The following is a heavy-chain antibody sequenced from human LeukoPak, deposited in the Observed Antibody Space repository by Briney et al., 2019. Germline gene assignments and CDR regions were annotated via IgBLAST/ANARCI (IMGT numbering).Heavy chain of an antibody. D-gene: IGHD3-16*01. CDR1: GGSFSRYY. J-gene: IGHJ3*02. Sequence: SGTLSLTCAVYGGSFSRYYWSWIRPPPDKGLEWIGEINHSGRIQYNPSLTSRVTISVDTSMNQFSLNLSSVTAADTAVYYCARVPGIVITHYASVIWGQGAMVTVSS. CDR3: ARVPGIVITHYASVI. CDR2: INHSGRI. V-gene: IGHV4-34*01.